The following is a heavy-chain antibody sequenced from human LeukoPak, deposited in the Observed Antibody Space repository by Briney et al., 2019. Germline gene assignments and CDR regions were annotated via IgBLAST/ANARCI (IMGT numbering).Heavy chain of an antibody. CDR2: ISYSGST. V-gene: IGHV4-59*08. CDR3: ARRASSAQGLWYFDL. CDR1: GGSISSYY. D-gene: IGHD3-22*01. J-gene: IGHJ2*01. Sequence: SEARSLTCTVSGGSISSYYWSWIRQPPGKGLEWIGYISYSGSTNYNPSLKSRVTISADTSKNQFSLKLSSVTAADTAVYYCARRASSAQGLWYFDLWGRDTLFTVSS.